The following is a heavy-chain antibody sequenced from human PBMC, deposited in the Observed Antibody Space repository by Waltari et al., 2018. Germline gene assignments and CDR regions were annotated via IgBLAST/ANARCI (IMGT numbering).Heavy chain of an antibody. CDR1: GFSLSSYA. V-gene: IGHV3-30*03. CDR3: ARGPGGYSGFFDY. Sequence: QVQLVEAGGGVVQPGGSVRLSCEASGFSLSSYAIYWVRQAPGKGLEWVSLISFDGSNKNHADSVRGRFTISRDSSKVYLEMNSLRPEDTAIYYCARGPGGYSGFFDYWGQGILVTVSS. CDR2: ISFDGSNK. D-gene: IGHD5-12*01. J-gene: IGHJ4*02.